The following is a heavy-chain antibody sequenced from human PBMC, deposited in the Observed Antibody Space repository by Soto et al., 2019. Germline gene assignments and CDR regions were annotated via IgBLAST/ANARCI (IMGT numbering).Heavy chain of an antibody. J-gene: IGHJ6*02. CDR3: ARWYYYGVDV. Sequence: PSEALSLTCTVSGGSISRYYWSWIRQPPGKGLEWIGYIYYSGSTNYNPSLKSRVTISVDTSKNQFSLKLSSVTAADTAVYYCARWYYYGVDVWGQGTTVTVSS. V-gene: IGHV4-59*08. CDR2: IYYSGST. CDR1: GGSISRYY.